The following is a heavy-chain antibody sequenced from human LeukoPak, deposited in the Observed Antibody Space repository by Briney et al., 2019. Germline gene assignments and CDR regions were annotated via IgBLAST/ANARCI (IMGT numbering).Heavy chain of an antibody. Sequence: PGGSLRLSCAASGFTFSSYDMHWVRHAKRTGLEWVSAIGTAGDPYYPGSVKGRFTISRENAKNSLYLQMNSLRAGDTAVYYCARMTTRGMDVWGKGTTVTVSS. V-gene: IGHV3-13*05. CDR1: GFTFSSYD. CDR2: IGTAGDP. D-gene: IGHD4-11*01. J-gene: IGHJ6*04. CDR3: ARMTTRGMDV.